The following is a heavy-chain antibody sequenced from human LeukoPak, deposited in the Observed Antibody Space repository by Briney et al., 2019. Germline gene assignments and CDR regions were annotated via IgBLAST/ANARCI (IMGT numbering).Heavy chain of an antibody. CDR3: ATYRQVLLPFES. CDR2: ISGSASST. CDR1: GFTFSNYA. D-gene: IGHD2-8*02. Sequence: GGSLRLSCAASGFTFSNYAMSWVRQAPGKGLEWVSAISGSASSTYHADSVRGRFTISRDNSKSTLSLQMNSLRAEDTAIYYCATYRQVLLPFESWGQETLVTVSS. V-gene: IGHV3-23*01. J-gene: IGHJ4*02.